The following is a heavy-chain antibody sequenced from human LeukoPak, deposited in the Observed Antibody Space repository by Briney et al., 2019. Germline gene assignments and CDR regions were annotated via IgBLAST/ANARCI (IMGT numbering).Heavy chain of an antibody. Sequence: GGSLRLTCAASGFTFSSYGMHWVRQAPGKGLEWVAFIRYDGSNKYYAGSVKGRFTISRDNSKNTLYLQMNSLRAEDTAVYYCAKDFLGYYYGSGSYYTHYYYYCMDVWGKGTTVTISS. CDR1: GFTFSSYG. V-gene: IGHV3-30*02. CDR3: AKDFLGYYYGSGSYYTHYYYYCMDV. D-gene: IGHD3-10*01. J-gene: IGHJ6*03. CDR2: IRYDGSNK.